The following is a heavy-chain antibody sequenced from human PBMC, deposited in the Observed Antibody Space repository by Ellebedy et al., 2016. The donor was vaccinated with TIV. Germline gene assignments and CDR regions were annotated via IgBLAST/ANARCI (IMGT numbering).Heavy chain of an antibody. CDR2: TYYRSKWYN. J-gene: IGHJ4*02. CDR3: AREIRAYDS. CDR1: GDSVSSTSAA. V-gene: IGHV6-1*01. Sequence: LRLSCAISGDSVSSTSAAWTWLRQSPWRGLECLGRTYYRSKWYNEYAVSVESRITINSDTSNNQFSLQLSSVTPEDTAIYYCAREIRAYDSWGQGTLVTVSS.